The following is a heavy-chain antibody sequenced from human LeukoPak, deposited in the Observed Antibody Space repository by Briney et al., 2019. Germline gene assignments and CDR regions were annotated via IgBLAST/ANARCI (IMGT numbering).Heavy chain of an antibody. V-gene: IGHV1-2*06. CDR1: GYTFTGDY. CDR3: ARVGDGLNDGFDI. CDR2: INPNTGGT. J-gene: IGHJ3*02. D-gene: IGHD5-24*01. Sequence: ASVKVSCKASGYTFTGDYMNWLRQAPGQGLEWMGRINPNTGGTNYAQNFQGSVTMTRDTSITTVYMELSRLRSDDTAVYYCARVGDGLNDGFDIWGQGTMVTVSS.